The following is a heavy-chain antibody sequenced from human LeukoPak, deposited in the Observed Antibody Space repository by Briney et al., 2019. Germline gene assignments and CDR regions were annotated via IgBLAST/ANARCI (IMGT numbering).Heavy chain of an antibody. Sequence: ASVKVSCKASGYTFTSYGISWVRQAPGQGLEWMGWISAYNGNTNYAQKLQGRVTMTADESTSTTYMELFSLTSEDTAVYYCARVARRMFSSDYKGIDYWGQGTLVTVSS. CDR2: ISAYNGNT. CDR3: ARVARRMFSSDYKGIDY. CDR1: GYTFTSYG. V-gene: IGHV1-18*01. D-gene: IGHD3-22*01. J-gene: IGHJ4*02.